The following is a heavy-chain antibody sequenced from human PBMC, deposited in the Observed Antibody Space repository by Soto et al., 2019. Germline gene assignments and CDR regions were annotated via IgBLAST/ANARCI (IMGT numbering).Heavy chain of an antibody. CDR2: IRSKGYGGTT. Sequence: GRSLRLSCTSSGFTFGDYAVNWFRQAPGKGLEWIGFIRSKGYGGTTEYAASAKGRFTISRGDAKSTAYLQVNSLKTEDTALYLCGRGKPKYRATFDYWGLGTLVTVSS. D-gene: IGHD6-6*01. CDR1: GFTFGDYA. CDR3: GRGKPKYRATFDY. V-gene: IGHV3-49*03. J-gene: IGHJ4*02.